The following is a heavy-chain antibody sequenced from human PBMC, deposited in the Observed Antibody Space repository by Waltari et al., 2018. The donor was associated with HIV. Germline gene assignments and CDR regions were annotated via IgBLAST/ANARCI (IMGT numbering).Heavy chain of an antibody. Sequence: VQLLESGGGLVRPGGYVRLSCAAYGFNFREYDMAWVRQAPGGGLEWVSGISGSGEKTFQRDAVKGRFTISRDDSKKTLTLHMRTLRDDDTALYYCSTYTVSFFDYWGPGTPVTVSS. V-gene: IGHV3-23*01. CDR3: STYTVSFFDY. CDR2: ISGSGEKT. J-gene: IGHJ4*02. D-gene: IGHD3-16*01. CDR1: GFNFREYD.